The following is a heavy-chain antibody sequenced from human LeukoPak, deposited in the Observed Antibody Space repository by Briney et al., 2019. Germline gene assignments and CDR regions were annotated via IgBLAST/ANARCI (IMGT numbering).Heavy chain of an antibody. CDR2: LIPIFGIA. CDR3: AIGDRCVMNGAFDI. Sequence: GSGVKVSCKASGGPFSSYAISSVRQATGQGREWMGRLIPIFGIANYAQKFQGRVTITADKSTSTAYTELSSPRSEDTAAYYCAIGDRCVMNGAFDIWGQGTMVTVSS. CDR1: GGPFSSYA. V-gene: IGHV1-69*04. J-gene: IGHJ3*02. D-gene: IGHD2-21*02.